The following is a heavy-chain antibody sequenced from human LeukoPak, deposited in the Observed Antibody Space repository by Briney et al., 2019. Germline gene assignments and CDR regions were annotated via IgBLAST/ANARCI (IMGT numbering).Heavy chain of an antibody. CDR3: ARVGTGTRSFAS. V-gene: IGHV1-18*01. J-gene: IGHJ4*02. Sequence: GASVKVCCKASGYTFTSYGIGLVRQAPGQGLEWMGRISAYNGYTNYGQKLQGRVTMTTDTSTNTAYMELRSLRSDDTAVYYCARVGTGTRSFASWGQGTLVTVSS. D-gene: IGHD1/OR15-1a*01. CDR1: GYTFTSYG. CDR2: ISAYNGYT.